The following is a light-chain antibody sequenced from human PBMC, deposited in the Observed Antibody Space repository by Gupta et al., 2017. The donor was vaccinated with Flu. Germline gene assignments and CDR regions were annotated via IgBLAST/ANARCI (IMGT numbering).Light chain of an antibody. J-gene: IGKJ2*01. CDR3: QQDDTSPYT. CDR1: QSVLYSSNNKNY. CDR2: WAS. Sequence: DIVMTQSPDSLAVSLGERAAIHCKSSQSVLYSSNNKNYFAWYQQKPGHPPKLLLYWASTRESGVPDRFSGSGSGTDFTLTISSLQAEDVAVYFCQQDDTSPYTFGQGTKLEIK. V-gene: IGKV4-1*01.